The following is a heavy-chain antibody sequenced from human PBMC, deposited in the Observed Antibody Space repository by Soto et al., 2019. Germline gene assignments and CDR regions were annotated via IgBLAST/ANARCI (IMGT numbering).Heavy chain of an antibody. CDR3: AHSASVPCCYYFDS. J-gene: IGHJ4*02. V-gene: IGHV2-5*01. CDR1: GLSLSSIGVA. CDR2: LYWNDDR. Sequence: QITLKESGPALVKPTQTLTLTCTFSGLSLSSIGVAVGWIRQPPGKALEWLALLYWNDDRRYSPSLKSRLTITKDTSKNQVVLTMTNMDPADTATYYCAHSASVPCCYYFDSWGQGTLVTVSS. D-gene: IGHD1-26*01.